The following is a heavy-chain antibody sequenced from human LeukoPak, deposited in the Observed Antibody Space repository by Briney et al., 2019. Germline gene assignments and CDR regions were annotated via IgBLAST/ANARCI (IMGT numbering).Heavy chain of an antibody. Sequence: SETLSLTCTVSGGSISSYYWSWIRQPPGKGLEGIGYIYYSGSTNYNPSLKSRVTISVDTSKIQFSLKLSSVTAADTAVYYCARLGVDTAMVTSDYWGQGTLVTVSS. CDR3: ARLGVDTAMVTSDY. CDR2: IYYSGST. V-gene: IGHV4-59*08. D-gene: IGHD5-18*01. CDR1: GGSISSYY. J-gene: IGHJ4*02.